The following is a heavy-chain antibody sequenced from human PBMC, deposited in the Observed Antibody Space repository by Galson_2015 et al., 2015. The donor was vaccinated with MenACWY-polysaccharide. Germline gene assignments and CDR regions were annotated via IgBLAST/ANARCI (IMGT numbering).Heavy chain of an antibody. CDR2: ISGSGGST. CDR3: ASLVVPAANYYGMDV. J-gene: IGHJ6*02. Sequence: SLRLSCAASGFTFSSYAMSWVRQAPGKGLEWVSAISGSGGSTYYADSVKGRFTISRDNSKNTLYLQMNSLRAEDTAVYYCASLVVPAANYYGMDVWGQGTTVTISS. V-gene: IGHV3-23*01. D-gene: IGHD2-2*01. CDR1: GFTFSSYA.